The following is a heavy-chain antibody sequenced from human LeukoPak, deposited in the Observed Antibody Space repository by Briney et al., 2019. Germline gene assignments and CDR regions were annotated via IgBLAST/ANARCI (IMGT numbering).Heavy chain of an antibody. Sequence: SQTLSLTCTVSGGSISSGGYYWSWIRQPPGTGLEWIGYIYHSGSTYYNPSLKSRVTISVDRSKNQFSLKLSSVTAADTAVYYCARGNYGSGTYYNYYFDYWGQGIVVTVSS. CDR1: GGSISSGGYY. D-gene: IGHD3-10*01. CDR2: IYHSGST. CDR3: ARGNYGSGTYYNYYFDY. V-gene: IGHV4-30-2*01. J-gene: IGHJ4*02.